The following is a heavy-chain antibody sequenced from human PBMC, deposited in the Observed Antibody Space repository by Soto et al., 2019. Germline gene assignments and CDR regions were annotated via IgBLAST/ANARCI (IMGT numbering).Heavy chain of an antibody. D-gene: IGHD3-3*01. V-gene: IGHV3-7*03. CDR1: GFSFGTYW. CDR2: IKQDGSER. J-gene: IGHJ4*02. Sequence: EVQLVESGGGLVQPGGSLRLSCAVSGFSFGTYWMSWVRQAPGKGLEWLASIKQDGSERYYLDSVKGRFTISRDNAKDSLSLQMNSLRGEDTALYYCARDVGPITIFGEALSGYFDFWGQGTLVTVSS. CDR3: ARDVGPITIFGEALSGYFDF.